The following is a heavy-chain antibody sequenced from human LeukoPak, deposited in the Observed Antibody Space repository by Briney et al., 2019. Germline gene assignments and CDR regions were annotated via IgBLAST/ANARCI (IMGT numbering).Heavy chain of an antibody. J-gene: IGHJ3*02. CDR2: IYYSGST. CDR1: GGSIRN. V-gene: IGHV4-59*06. Sequence: PSETLSLTCTVPGGSIRNWSWIRQHPGKGLEWIGYIYYSGSTNYNSSLKSRVTISVDTSKNQFSLNLSSVTAADTAVYYCAKRRGSSGYAFDIWGQGTMVTVSS. CDR3: AKRRGSSGYAFDI. D-gene: IGHD3-22*01.